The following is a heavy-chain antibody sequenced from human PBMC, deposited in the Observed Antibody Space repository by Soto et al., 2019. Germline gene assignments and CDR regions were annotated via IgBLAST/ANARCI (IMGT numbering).Heavy chain of an antibody. CDR2: IYYSGST. J-gene: IGHJ6*03. CDR3: ARGVSNGVAAGPEQDYYYYMDV. CDR1: GCSISSGGYY. D-gene: IGHD6-6*01. V-gene: IGHV4-31*03. Sequence: PSETLSLTCTVSGCSISSGGYYWSWIRQHPGKGLEWIGYIYYSGSTYYNPSLKSRVTISVDTSKNQFSLKLSSVTAADTAVYYCARGVSNGVAAGPEQDYYYYMDVWGKGTTVTVSS.